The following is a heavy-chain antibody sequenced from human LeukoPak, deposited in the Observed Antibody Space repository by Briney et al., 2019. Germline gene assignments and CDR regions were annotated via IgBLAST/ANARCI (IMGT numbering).Heavy chain of an antibody. D-gene: IGHD6-19*01. V-gene: IGHV4-34*01. Sequence: SETLSLTCAVYGGSFSGYYWSWIRQPPGKGLEWIGEINHSGSTNYNPSLKSRVTISVDTSKNQFSLKLSSVTAADTAAYYCARLSGLVNYGMDVWGQGTTVTVSS. J-gene: IGHJ6*02. CDR2: INHSGST. CDR1: GGSFSGYY. CDR3: ARLSGLVNYGMDV.